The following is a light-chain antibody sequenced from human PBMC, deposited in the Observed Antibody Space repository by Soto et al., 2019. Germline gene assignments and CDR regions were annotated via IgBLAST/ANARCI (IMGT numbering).Light chain of an antibody. Sequence: QSVLTQPPSVSAAPGQKVTISCSGSSSNIGSNYVSWYQQLPGTAPKLLIYDNNKRPSGIPDRFSDSKSGTSTTLPITGLQTGDEADYYCGTWDSSLSAYVFGTGTKVTVL. V-gene: IGLV1-51*01. J-gene: IGLJ1*01. CDR2: DNN. CDR1: SSNIGSNY. CDR3: GTWDSSLSAYV.